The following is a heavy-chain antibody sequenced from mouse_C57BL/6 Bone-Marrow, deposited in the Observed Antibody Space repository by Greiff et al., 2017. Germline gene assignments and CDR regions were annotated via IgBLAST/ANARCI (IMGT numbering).Heavy chain of an antibody. D-gene: IGHD1-1*01. J-gene: IGHJ2*01. CDR1: GYTFTSYW. CDR3: ARGITTGY. V-gene: IGHV1-64*01. CDR2: IHPNSGST. Sequence: VQLQQPGAELVKPGASVKLSCKASGYTFTSYWMHWVKQRPGQGLEWIGMIHPNSGSTNYNEKLKSKATLTVDKSSSTAYMQLSSLTSEDSAVYYCARGITTGYWGQGTTLTVSS.